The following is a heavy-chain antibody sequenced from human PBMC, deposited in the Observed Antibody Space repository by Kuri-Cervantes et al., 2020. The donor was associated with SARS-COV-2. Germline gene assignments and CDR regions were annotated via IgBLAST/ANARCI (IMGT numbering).Heavy chain of an antibody. CDR1: GGSISSSGYY. V-gene: IGHV4-39*01. Sequence: LETLSLTCTVSGGSISSSGYYWGWIRQPPGKGLEWIGSIYHSGSTYYNPSLKSRVTISADTSKNQFSLKLSSVTAADTAVYYCARHSPRSSYYYYYMDVWGKGTTVTVSS. J-gene: IGHJ6*03. CDR2: IYHSGST. CDR3: ARHSPRSSYYYYYMDV.